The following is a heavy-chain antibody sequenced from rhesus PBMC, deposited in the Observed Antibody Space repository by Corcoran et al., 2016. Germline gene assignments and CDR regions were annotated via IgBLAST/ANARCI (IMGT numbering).Heavy chain of an antibody. CDR3: AGGYSGYTFKFDY. V-gene: IGHV4-147*01. D-gene: IGHD5-42*01. Sequence: QVQLQESGPGLVKPSETLSLTCAVSGYSISSNYWSWIRQPPGKGLEWIGYIYGSSGSTYYNPSLKSRVTISTDTSKNQFSLKLSSVTAADTAVYYCAGGYSGYTFKFDYWGQGVLVTVSS. CDR1: GYSISSNY. CDR2: IYGSSGST. J-gene: IGHJ4*01.